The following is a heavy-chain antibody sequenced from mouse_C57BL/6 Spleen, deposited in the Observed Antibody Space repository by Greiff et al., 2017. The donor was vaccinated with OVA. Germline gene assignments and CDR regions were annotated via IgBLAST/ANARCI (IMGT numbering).Heavy chain of an antibody. V-gene: IGHV5-6*01. Sequence: EVQLVESGGDLVKPGGSLKLSCAASGFTFSSYGMSWVRQTPDQRLEWVATISPGGRFTYYPDSVKGRCTLARDNAKNTLYLQMSSLKSEDTAKYYGASSYECYAMAYWGQGTAVTVSS. J-gene: IGHJ4*01. CDR3: ASSYECYAMAY. CDR2: ISPGGRFT. CDR1: GFTFSSYG. D-gene: IGHD2-3*01.